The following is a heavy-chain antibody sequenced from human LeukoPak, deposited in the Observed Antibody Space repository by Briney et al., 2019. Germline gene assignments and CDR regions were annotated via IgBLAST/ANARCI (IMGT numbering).Heavy chain of an antibody. Sequence: PSETLSLTCTVSGGSISSYYWTWIRQSAGKGLEWIGRINTSGSTDYNPSLKSRVTISVDTSKNQFSLKLSSVTAADTAVYYCARARTSYKYYFDYWGQGTLVTVSS. CDR1: GGSISSYY. CDR3: ARARTSYKYYFDY. CDR2: INTSGST. J-gene: IGHJ4*02. V-gene: IGHV4-4*07. D-gene: IGHD5-24*01.